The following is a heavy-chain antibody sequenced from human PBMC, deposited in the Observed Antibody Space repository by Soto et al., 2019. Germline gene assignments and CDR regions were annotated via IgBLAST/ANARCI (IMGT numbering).Heavy chain of an antibody. CDR2: ISSSSSYI. V-gene: IGHV3-21*01. D-gene: IGHD1-26*01. J-gene: IGHJ6*02. CDR3: ARGLVGDTRRPDYYGMDV. CDR1: GFTFSSYS. Sequence: EVQLVESGGGLVKPGGSLRLSCAASGFTFSSYSMNWVRQAPGKGLEWVSSISSSSSYIYYADSVKGRFTISRDNAKNSLHLQRNSLRAEDTAVYYCARGLVGDTRRPDYYGMDVWGQGTTVTVSS.